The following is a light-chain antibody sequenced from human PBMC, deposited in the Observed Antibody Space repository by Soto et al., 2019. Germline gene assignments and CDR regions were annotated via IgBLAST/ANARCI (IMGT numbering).Light chain of an antibody. CDR3: QQRSNWPL. CDR2: DAS. J-gene: IGKJ4*01. Sequence: EIVLTQSPATLSLSPGERATLSCRASQSVSSYLAWYQQKPGQAPRLLIYDASNRATGIPARFSGSGSGTDFTLTISSLEPEDFAVYYCQQRSNWPLFDGGTKVEIK. V-gene: IGKV3-11*01. CDR1: QSVSSY.